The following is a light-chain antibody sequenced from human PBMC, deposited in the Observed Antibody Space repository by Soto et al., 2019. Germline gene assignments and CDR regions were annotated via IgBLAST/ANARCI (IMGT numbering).Light chain of an antibody. CDR3: CSYAGSYTLV. V-gene: IGLV2-11*01. Sequence: QTVVTQPRSVSGSPGQSVTISCTGTGSDVGGYNYVSWYQQHPGKAPKLMINDVTKRPSGVPDRFSGSKSGNTASLTISGLQAEDEADYYCCSYAGSYTLVFGGGTQLTVL. J-gene: IGLJ2*01. CDR1: GSDVGGYNY. CDR2: DVT.